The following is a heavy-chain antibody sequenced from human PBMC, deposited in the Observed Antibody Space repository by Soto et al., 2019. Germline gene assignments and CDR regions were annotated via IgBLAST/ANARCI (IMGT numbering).Heavy chain of an antibody. D-gene: IGHD5-18*01. CDR1: GFTFSSYG. CDR2: ISYDGSNK. CDR3: AKDLDTAPGVYYYYGMDV. Sequence: PGGSLRLSCAASGFTFSSYGMHWVRQAPGKGLEWVAVISYDGSNKYYADSVKGRFTISRDNSKNTLYLQMNSLRAEDTAVYYCAKDLDTAPGVYYYYGMDVWGQGTTVTVSS. V-gene: IGHV3-30*18. J-gene: IGHJ6*02.